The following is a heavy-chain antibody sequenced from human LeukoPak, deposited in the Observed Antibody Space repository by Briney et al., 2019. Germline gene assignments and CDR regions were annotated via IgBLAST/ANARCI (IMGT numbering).Heavy chain of an antibody. V-gene: IGHV3-21*01. Sequence: PGGSLRLSCAASGFTFSSYSMNWVRQAPGKGLEWVSSISSSSSYIYYADSVKGRFTISRDNAKKSLYLQMNSLRAEDTAVYYCTRASLSSSWPIDYWGQGTLVTVSS. D-gene: IGHD6-13*01. CDR3: TRASLSSSWPIDY. CDR1: GFTFSSYS. CDR2: ISSSSSYI. J-gene: IGHJ4*02.